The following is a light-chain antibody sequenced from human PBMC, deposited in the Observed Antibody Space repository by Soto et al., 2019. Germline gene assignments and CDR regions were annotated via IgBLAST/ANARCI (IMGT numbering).Light chain of an antibody. J-gene: IGKJ2*01. CDR3: QQYDTSIWAYT. V-gene: IGKV3-20*01. Sequence: EVVLTQSPVTLSLSPGERATLSCRASQSVSSSYLAWYQQKPGQAPRFLIYGASSRATGIPDRFSGSGSGTDFTLTISRLEPEDFAVYYCQQYDTSIWAYTFGQGTKLEIK. CDR1: QSVSSSY. CDR2: GAS.